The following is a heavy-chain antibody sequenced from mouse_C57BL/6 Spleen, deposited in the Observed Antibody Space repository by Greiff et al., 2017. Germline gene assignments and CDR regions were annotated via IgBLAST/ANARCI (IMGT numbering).Heavy chain of an antibody. CDR2: ISNGGGST. D-gene: IGHD1-1*01. CDR1: GFTFSDYY. V-gene: IGHV5-12*01. CDR3: ARHPPYYYGSSYGAMDY. Sequence: EVHLVESGGGLVQPGGSLKLSCAASGFTFSDYYMYWVRQTPEKRLEWVAYISNGGGSTYYPDTVKGRFTISRDNAKNTLYLQMSRLKSEDTAMYYCARHPPYYYGSSYGAMDYWGQGTSVTVSS. J-gene: IGHJ4*01.